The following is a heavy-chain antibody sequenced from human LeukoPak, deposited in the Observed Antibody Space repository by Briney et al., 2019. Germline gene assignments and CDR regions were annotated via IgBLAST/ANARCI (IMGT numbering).Heavy chain of an antibody. Sequence: ASVKVSCKASGYTFTSYGISWVRQAPGQGLEWMGWISAYSGDTNYAQKFQGRATMTTDTSASTAYMELSSLRSDDTAVYYCARSLAYYDFWSGYSENNWFDPWGQGTLVTVSS. J-gene: IGHJ5*02. CDR1: GYTFTSYG. CDR3: ARSLAYYDFWSGYSENNWFDP. CDR2: ISAYSGDT. D-gene: IGHD3-3*01. V-gene: IGHV1-18*01.